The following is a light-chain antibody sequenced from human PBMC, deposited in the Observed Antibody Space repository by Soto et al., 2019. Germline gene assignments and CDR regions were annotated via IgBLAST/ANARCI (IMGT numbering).Light chain of an antibody. CDR2: DVT. V-gene: IGLV2-11*01. Sequence: ALTQPRSVSGSPGQSVTISCSGTSSDVGGYNYVSWYQQYPGAAPKLMIYDVTMRPSGVPYRFSGSKSGNTASLTISGLQVEDEADYYCCSYAGSYTFYVFGGGTKLTVL. CDR3: CSYAGSYTFYV. J-gene: IGLJ1*01. CDR1: SSDVGGYNY.